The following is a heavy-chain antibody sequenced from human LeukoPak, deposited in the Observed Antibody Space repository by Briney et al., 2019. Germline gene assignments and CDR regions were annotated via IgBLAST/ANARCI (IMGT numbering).Heavy chain of an antibody. D-gene: IGHD3-3*01. J-gene: IGHJ4*02. CDR2: ISYDGSNK. CDR3: ARDWASGYIDY. Sequence: GGSLRLSCAASGFTFSSYAMRWVRQAPGKGLEWVAVISYDGSNKYYADSVKGRFTISRDNSKNTLYLQMNSLRAEDTAVYYCARDWASGYIDYWGQGTLVTVSS. CDR1: GFTFSSYA. V-gene: IGHV3-30*04.